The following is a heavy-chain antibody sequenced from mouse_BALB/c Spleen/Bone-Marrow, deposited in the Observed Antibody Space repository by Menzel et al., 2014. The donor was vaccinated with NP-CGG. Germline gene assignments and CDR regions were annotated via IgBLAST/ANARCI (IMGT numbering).Heavy chain of an antibody. CDR1: GFTFTKYW. D-gene: IGHD2-1*01. CDR3: VRPYGNYVGFAY. CDR2: INPSTGYT. J-gene: IGHJ3*01. V-gene: IGHV1-7*01. Sequence: QVYLKGGGAELAKPGGPKKRSFPDSGFTFTKYWMHWVKQRSGTGLEWIGYINPSTGYTENNQNFKDKATLTADKSSSTAHMQLSSPTSEDLAVYYCVRPYGNYVGFAYWGQGTLVTVSA.